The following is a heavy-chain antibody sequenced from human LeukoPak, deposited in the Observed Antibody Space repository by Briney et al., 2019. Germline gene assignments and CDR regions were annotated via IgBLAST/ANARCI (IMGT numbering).Heavy chain of an antibody. D-gene: IGHD4-17*01. J-gene: IGHJ4*02. CDR2: IYYSGST. Sequence: PSETLSLTCTVPGDSISSYYWSWIRQPPGKGLEWIGYIYYSGSTNYNPSLKSRVTISVDTSKNQFSLKLSSVTAADTAVYYCASRSVTTWGYWGQGTLVTVSS. V-gene: IGHV4-59*01. CDR1: GDSISSYY. CDR3: ASRSVTTWGY.